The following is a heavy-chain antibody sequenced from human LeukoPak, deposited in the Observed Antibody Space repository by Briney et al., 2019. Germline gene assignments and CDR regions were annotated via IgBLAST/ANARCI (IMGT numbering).Heavy chain of an antibody. J-gene: IGHJ4*02. V-gene: IGHV4-4*07. D-gene: IGHD1-1*01. Sequence: SETLSLTCTVSGNSFGDYYWSWIRQPAGKGLEWIGRIYTSGSTTYNPSLKSRVTMSVDTSKSQFSLNLMSVTAADTAVYYCARVSAVVQPEAYFDYWGQGTLVTVSS. CDR1: GNSFGDYY. CDR3: ARVSAVVQPEAYFDY. CDR2: IYTSGST.